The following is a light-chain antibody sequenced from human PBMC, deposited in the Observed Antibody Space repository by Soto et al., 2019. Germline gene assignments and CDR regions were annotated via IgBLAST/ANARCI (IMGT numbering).Light chain of an antibody. CDR1: QSVSSW. CDR2: KAS. J-gene: IGKJ2*03. CDR3: QHYINYPYS. Sequence: DIQMTQSPSTLSASVGDSVNITCRASQSVSSWLAWYQQKPGKAPKLLIYKASNLENGVPSRFSGSGSGTEFTLTISSLQPDDFATYYCQHYINYPYSFGQGTQLEIK. V-gene: IGKV1-5*03.